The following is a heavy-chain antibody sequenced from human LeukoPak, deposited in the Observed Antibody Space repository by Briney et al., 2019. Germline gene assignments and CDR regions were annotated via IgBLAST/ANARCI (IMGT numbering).Heavy chain of an antibody. Sequence: PGGSLRLSCAASGFTFSSYTMNWVRQAPGKGLEWVSSISSSSNSIYYADSVKGRFTISRDNAKNSLYLQMNSLRAEDTAVYYCARSSSGWLFDFWGQGTLVTVSS. CDR1: GFTFSSYT. CDR2: ISSSSNSI. V-gene: IGHV3-21*01. D-gene: IGHD6-19*01. CDR3: ARSSSGWLFDF. J-gene: IGHJ4*02.